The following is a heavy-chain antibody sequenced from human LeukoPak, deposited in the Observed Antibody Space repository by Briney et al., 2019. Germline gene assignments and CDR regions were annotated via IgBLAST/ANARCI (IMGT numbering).Heavy chain of an antibody. V-gene: IGHV3-64D*06. J-gene: IGHJ4*02. D-gene: IGHD4-11*01. Sequence: AGSLRPSCSASGFTFSTYIMHWVRQAPGKGLETVSAITGNGGSTFYADSVKGRFAISRDNSKNTLYLQMSSLRAEDTAMYYCARRHDYSAYDCWGQGTPVTVSS. CDR1: GFTFSTYI. CDR2: ITGNGGST. CDR3: ARRHDYSAYDC.